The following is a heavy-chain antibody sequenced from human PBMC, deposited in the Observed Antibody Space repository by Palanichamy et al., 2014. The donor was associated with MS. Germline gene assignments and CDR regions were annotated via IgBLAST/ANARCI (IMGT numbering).Heavy chain of an antibody. V-gene: IGHV3-30*18. Sequence: QVQLVESGGGVVQPGRSLRLSCAASGFTFSTYGMHWVRQAPGKGLEWVAVVSFDGTTKYYADSVKGRFTISRDNPKDSLYLQVNSLRPEDTAVYYCAKEAYDSSGYRYLDLWGRGTLVTVSS. D-gene: IGHD3-22*01. J-gene: IGHJ2*01. CDR3: AKEAYDSSGYRYLDL. CDR1: GFTFSTYG. CDR2: VSFDGTTK.